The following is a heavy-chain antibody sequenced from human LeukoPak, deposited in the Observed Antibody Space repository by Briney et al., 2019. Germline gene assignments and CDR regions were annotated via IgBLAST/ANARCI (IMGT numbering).Heavy chain of an antibody. J-gene: IGHJ5*02. D-gene: IGHD3-10*01. V-gene: IGHV2-70*11. Sequence: SGPALVKPTQTLTLTCTFSGFSLSTSGMCVSWIRQPPVKALEWLARLDWDDDKYYSTSLKTRLTISKDTSKNQVVLTMTNMDPVDTATYYCARENYYGSGMYNWFDPWGQGTLVTVSS. CDR2: LDWDDDK. CDR1: GFSLSTSGMC. CDR3: ARENYYGSGMYNWFDP.